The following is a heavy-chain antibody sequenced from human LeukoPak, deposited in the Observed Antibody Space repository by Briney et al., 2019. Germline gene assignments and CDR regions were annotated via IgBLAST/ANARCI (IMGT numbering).Heavy chain of an antibody. D-gene: IGHD4-17*01. CDR2: ISGDGGIT. CDR3: ATAHIAYGDYVFGGFDP. CDR1: GFTFDDYA. J-gene: IGHJ5*02. Sequence: PGGSLRLSCAASGFTFDDYAMHWVRQAPGKGLEWVSLISGDGGITYYTDSVKGRFTISTDNSKNSLYLQMNSLRTEDTALYYCATAHIAYGDYVFGGFDPWGQGTLVTVSS. V-gene: IGHV3-43*02.